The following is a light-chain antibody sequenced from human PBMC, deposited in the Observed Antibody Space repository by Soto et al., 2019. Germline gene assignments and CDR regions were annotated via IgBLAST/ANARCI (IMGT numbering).Light chain of an antibody. CDR3: QQYGNSPRT. J-gene: IGKJ2*02. Sequence: ENVLTQSPGILSLSPGERATLSCGASHSVTNNYIAWYQQKPGQAPRLLIFGPSDRATGIPDRFSGGGSGTYFTLSISRLAPEDFAEYYCQQYGNSPRTFGQGTKLAIK. V-gene: IGKV3-20*01. CDR1: HSVTNNY. CDR2: GPS.